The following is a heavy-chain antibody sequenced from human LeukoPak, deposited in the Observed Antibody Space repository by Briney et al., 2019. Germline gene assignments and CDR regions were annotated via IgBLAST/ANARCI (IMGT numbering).Heavy chain of an antibody. V-gene: IGHV4-59*01. CDR1: GGSISSYY. Sequence: SETLSLTCTVSGGSISSYYWSWIRQPPGKGLEWIGYIYYSGSTNYNPSLKSRVTISVDTSKNQFSLKLSSVTAADTAVYYCARGGLTMVRGVSSYDYWGQGTLVTVSS. D-gene: IGHD3-10*01. CDR3: ARGGLTMVRGVSSYDY. J-gene: IGHJ4*02. CDR2: IYYSGST.